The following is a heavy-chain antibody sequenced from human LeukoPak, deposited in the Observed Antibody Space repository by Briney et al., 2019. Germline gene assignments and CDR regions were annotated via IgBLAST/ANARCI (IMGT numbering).Heavy chain of an antibody. V-gene: IGHV1-69*04. CDR3: ARDMSPPGVLVTSDYGMDV. CDR1: GDSFGRYG. Sequence: SVKVSCKASGDSFGRYGISWVRQAPGQGLEWMGRIILLEDVANYAQRFQGKVTITADRFTSTAYMELTSLTSDDTAVYYCARDMSPPGVLVTSDYGMDVWGRGTTVILSS. J-gene: IGHJ6*02. D-gene: IGHD2-8*02. CDR2: IILLEDVA.